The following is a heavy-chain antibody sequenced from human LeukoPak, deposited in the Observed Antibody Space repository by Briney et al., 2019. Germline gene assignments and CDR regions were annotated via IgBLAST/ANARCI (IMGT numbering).Heavy chain of an antibody. D-gene: IGHD3-22*01. CDR1: GDSISNYY. J-gene: IGHJ4*02. V-gene: IGHV4-4*07. CDR3: ARESKTYDGSGYYHDS. CDR2: IYTSGNI. Sequence: SETLSLICAVSGDSISNYYWSWIRLPAGKGLEWIGRIYTSGNIDYNPSLKSRVTMSVDTSRNQFSLKLWSVTAADTAVFYCARESKTYDGSGYYHDSWGQGTLVTVSS.